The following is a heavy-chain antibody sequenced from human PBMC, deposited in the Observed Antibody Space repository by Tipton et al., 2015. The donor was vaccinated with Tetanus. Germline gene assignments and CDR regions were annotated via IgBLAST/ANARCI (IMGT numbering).Heavy chain of an antibody. Sequence: QLVQSGPEVKKPGSSVKVSCKASGDTFSDYAITWVRQAPGQGLEWMGRIIPILDVTNYAQNFQGRVTFTADKSTTTVVMELSSLTSDDTAIYYCAREGKMMSLDYWGQGTLVTVSS. CDR3: AREGKMMSLDY. CDR2: IIPILDVT. CDR1: GDTFSDYA. D-gene: IGHD3-10*01. V-gene: IGHV1-69*09. J-gene: IGHJ4*02.